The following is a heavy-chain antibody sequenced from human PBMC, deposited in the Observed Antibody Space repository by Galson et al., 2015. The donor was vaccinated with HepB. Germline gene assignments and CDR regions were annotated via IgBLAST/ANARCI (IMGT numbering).Heavy chain of an antibody. D-gene: IGHD6-19*01. Sequence: SLRLSCAASGLTFSGYTMSWVRQSPGRGLQWVSAITPSGDNTYSADSVKGRFTISRDNSKNTLFLQMNSLRADDTAIYFCAKVFPEKTDGWYRQALYYFDSWGQGTRVTVSS. CDR2: ITPSGDNT. CDR3: AKVFPEKTDGWYRQALYYFDS. V-gene: IGHV3-23*01. CDR1: GLTFSGYT. J-gene: IGHJ4*02.